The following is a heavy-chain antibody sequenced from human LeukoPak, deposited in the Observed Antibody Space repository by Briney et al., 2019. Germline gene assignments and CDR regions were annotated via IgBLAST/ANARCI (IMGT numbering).Heavy chain of an antibody. CDR1: GGSISSYY. J-gene: IGHJ4*02. D-gene: IGHD6-19*01. CDR3: ARHAAYSSSYYFDY. Sequence: SETLSLTCTVSGGSISSYYWSWIRQPPGKGLEWIGYIYYSGSTNYNPSLKSRVTISVDTSKNQFSLKLSPVTAADTAVYYCARHAAYSSSYYFDYWGQGTLVTVSS. V-gene: IGHV4-59*08. CDR2: IYYSGST.